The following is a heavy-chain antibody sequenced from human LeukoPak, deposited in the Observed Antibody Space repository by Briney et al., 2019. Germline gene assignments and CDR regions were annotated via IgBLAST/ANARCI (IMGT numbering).Heavy chain of an antibody. Sequence: SETLSLTCTVSGGSISSYYWSWIRQPAGKGLEWIGRIYTSGSTNYNPSLKSRVTMSVDTSKNQFSLKLSSVTAADPAVYYCARDITQSGSYGVDAFDIWGQGTMVTVSS. CDR1: GGSISSYY. V-gene: IGHV4-4*07. CDR2: IYTSGST. J-gene: IGHJ3*02. D-gene: IGHD1-26*01. CDR3: ARDITQSGSYGVDAFDI.